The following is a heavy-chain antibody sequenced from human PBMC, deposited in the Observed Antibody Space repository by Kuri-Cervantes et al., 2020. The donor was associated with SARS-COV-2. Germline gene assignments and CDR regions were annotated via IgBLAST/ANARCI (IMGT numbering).Heavy chain of an antibody. CDR3: ARRIAAAGYYYYYGMDV. CDR1: GYTFTSYG. Sequence: ASVKVSCKASGYTFTSYGISWVRQAPGQGLEWMGWISAYNGNTNYAQKLQGRVTMTTDTSTSTAYMELRSLRSDDTAVYHCARRIAAAGYYYYYGMDVWGQGTTVTVSS. D-gene: IGHD6-13*01. V-gene: IGHV1-18*04. CDR2: ISAYNGNT. J-gene: IGHJ6*02.